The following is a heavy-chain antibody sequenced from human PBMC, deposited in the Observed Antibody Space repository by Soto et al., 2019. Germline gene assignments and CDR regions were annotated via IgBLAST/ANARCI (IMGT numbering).Heavy chain of an antibody. CDR1: GFTFSSYA. V-gene: IGHV3-23*01. J-gene: IGHJ6*02. Sequence: GGSLRLSCAASGFTFSSYAMSWVRQAPGKGLEWVSVISGSGGSTYYADSVKGRFTFSRDNSKNTQYLQMNSLRAEDTAVYFCAKTSLTDYYFYGMDVWGQGTTVTVSS. CDR3: AKTSLTDYYFYGMDV. CDR2: ISGSGGST. D-gene: IGHD7-27*01.